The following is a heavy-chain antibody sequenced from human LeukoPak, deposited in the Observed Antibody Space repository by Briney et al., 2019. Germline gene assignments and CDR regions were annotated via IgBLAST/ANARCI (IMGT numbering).Heavy chain of an antibody. CDR1: GDSISSYY. Sequence: SETLSLTCTVSGDSISSYYWSWIRQPAGKGLEWIGRIYTRGSINYNPSLKSRVTISVDTSKNQFPLKLSSVTAADTAVYYCARGTSYYYDSSGYYPPYFDYWGQGTLVTVSS. D-gene: IGHD3-22*01. V-gene: IGHV4-4*07. J-gene: IGHJ4*02. CDR3: ARGTSYYYDSSGYYPPYFDY. CDR2: IYTRGSI.